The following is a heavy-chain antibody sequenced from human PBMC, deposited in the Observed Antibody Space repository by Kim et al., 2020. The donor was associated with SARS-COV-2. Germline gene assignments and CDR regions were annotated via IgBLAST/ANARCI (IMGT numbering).Heavy chain of an antibody. CDR2: INAGNGNT. CDR3: ARVVVPDDYYGMDV. Sequence: ASVKVSCKASGYTFTSYAMHWVRQAPGQRLEWMGWINAGNGNTKYSQKFQGRVTITRDTSASTAYMELSSLRSEDTAVYYCARVVVPDDYYGMDVWGQGTTVTVSS. CDR1: GYTFTSYA. D-gene: IGHD2-2*01. J-gene: IGHJ6*02. V-gene: IGHV1-3*01.